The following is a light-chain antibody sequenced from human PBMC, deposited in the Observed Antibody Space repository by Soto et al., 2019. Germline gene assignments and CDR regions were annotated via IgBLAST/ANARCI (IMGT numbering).Light chain of an antibody. V-gene: IGKV1-27*01. Sequence: DIQMTQSPSSLSASVGDRVTITCRASQGISNYLAWYQQKPGQVPKLLIYAASTLQSGVPSRFSGSGSGTDFTLTISSLQPEDVGSYYCQKYNSGPPVTFGLGTKVDIK. J-gene: IGKJ3*01. CDR1: QGISNY. CDR2: AAS. CDR3: QKYNSGPPVT.